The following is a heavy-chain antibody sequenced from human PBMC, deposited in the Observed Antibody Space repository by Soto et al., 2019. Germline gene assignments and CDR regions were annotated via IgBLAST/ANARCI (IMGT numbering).Heavy chain of an antibody. Sequence: EVQLLESGGALLQPGGSLRLSCAASGFTFSSYAMNWVRQTPGKGLQWVSAISGSGENTYYADSVKGRFTISRENSKDILYVLMNGLMVEDTAMYYCAKEPTAVDPRDLFGGNPPADYWGQGTLVTVSS. CDR1: GFTFSSYA. CDR2: ISGSGENT. CDR3: AKEPTAVDPRDLFGGNPPADY. J-gene: IGHJ4*02. V-gene: IGHV3-23*01. D-gene: IGHD2-15*01.